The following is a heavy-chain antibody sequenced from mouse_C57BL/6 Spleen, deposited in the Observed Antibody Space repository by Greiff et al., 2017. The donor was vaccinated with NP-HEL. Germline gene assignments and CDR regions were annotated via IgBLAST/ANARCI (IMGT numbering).Heavy chain of an antibody. V-gene: IGHV1-80*01. D-gene: IGHD1-1*01. CDR2: IYPGDGDT. J-gene: IGHJ2*01. CDR1: GYAFSSYW. Sequence: QVQLQQSGAELVKPGASVKISCKASGYAFSSYWMNWVKQRPGKGLEWIGQIYPGDGDTNYNGKFKGKATLTADKSSSTAYMQLSSLTSEDSAVYFCARGTTVVAPFDDWGQGTTLTVSS. CDR3: ARGTTVVAPFDD.